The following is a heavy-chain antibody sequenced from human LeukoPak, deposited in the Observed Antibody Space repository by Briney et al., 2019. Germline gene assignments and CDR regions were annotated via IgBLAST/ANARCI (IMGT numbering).Heavy chain of an antibody. Sequence: GGSLRLSCTASGFTFGDYAMNWVRQAPGKGLEWVSSISSSSSYIYYADSVKGRFTISRDNAKNSLYLQMNSLRAEDTAVYYCASQFPIAAAGTSYWGQGTLVTVSS. CDR1: GFTFGDYA. CDR2: ISSSSSYI. D-gene: IGHD6-13*01. CDR3: ASQFPIAAAGTSY. J-gene: IGHJ4*02. V-gene: IGHV3-21*01.